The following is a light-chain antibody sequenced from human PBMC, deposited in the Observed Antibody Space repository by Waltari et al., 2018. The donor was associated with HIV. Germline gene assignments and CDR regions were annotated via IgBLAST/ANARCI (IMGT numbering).Light chain of an antibody. Sequence: QSRLSQPPSTPRPPGQRAVIPCSGRSSNVGKNFVTWFQQVSGAAPRLPICRNERRPSGVPDRFTAAKSGTSASLVISGLRSDDEAEYFCASWDDALSSWLFGGGTRLTVL. CDR3: ASWDDALSSWL. CDR1: SSNVGKNF. CDR2: RNE. J-gene: IGLJ6*01. V-gene: IGLV1-47*01.